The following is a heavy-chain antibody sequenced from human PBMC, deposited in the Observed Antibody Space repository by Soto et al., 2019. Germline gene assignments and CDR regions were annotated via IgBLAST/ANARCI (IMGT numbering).Heavy chain of an antibody. V-gene: IGHV1-18*01. CDR2: ISPYTGNT. D-gene: IGHD6-13*01. Sequence: ASVKVSCKASGYTFTSYGVSWVRQAPGQGVEWMGWISPYTGNTDHAQKLQGRVTLTTDTSTSTAYMELRVLTSDDKAVYYRARVAQQVAYFQHWGQGTLVTVSS. J-gene: IGHJ1*01. CDR3: ARVAQQVAYFQH. CDR1: GYTFTSYG.